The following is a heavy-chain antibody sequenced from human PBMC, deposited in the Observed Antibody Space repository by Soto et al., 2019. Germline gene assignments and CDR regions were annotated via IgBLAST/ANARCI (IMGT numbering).Heavy chain of an antibody. CDR1: GGTFSSYA. V-gene: IGHV1-69*13. J-gene: IGHJ5*02. D-gene: IGHD4-17*01. Sequence: ASVKVSCKASGGTFSSYAISWVRQAPGQGLEWMGGIIPIFGTANYAQKFQGRVTITADESTSTAYMELSSLRSEDTAVYYCARQLGHGNYVGGSNWFDPWGQGTLVTVSS. CDR3: ARQLGHGNYVGGSNWFDP. CDR2: IIPIFGTA.